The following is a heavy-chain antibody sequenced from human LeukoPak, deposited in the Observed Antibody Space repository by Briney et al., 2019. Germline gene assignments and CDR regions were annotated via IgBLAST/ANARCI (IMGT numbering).Heavy chain of an antibody. CDR2: IIPIFGTA. CDR1: GGTFSSYA. Sequence: GASVKVSCKASGGTFSSYAISWVRQAPGQGLEWMGGIIPIFGTANYAQKFQGRVTITADESTSTAYMELSSLRSEDTAVYYCAIPPLGSGSYYEAFDIWGQGTMVTVSS. V-gene: IGHV1-69*13. D-gene: IGHD1-26*01. CDR3: AIPPLGSGSYYEAFDI. J-gene: IGHJ3*02.